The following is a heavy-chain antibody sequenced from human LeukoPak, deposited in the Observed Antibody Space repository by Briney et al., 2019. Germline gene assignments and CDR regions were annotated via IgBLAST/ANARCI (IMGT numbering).Heavy chain of an antibody. V-gene: IGHV3-30*02. CDR1: GFTFTNYG. CDR3: AREDGPTYVGRFVH. CDR2: IQTDGSDK. Sequence: GGSLRLSCAASGFTFTNYGKNWVRQAPDKGLEWVTFIQTDGSDKYYADSVKGRFTISRDNSKNTVFLQVNNARAEDTAVYFCAREDGPTYVGRFVHWGQGTLVTVSS. D-gene: IGHD1-26*01. J-gene: IGHJ5*02.